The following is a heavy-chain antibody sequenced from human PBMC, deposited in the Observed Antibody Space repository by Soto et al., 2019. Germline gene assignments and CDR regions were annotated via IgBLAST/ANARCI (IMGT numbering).Heavy chain of an antibody. J-gene: IGHJ4*02. Sequence: QVQLVQSGAEVKKPGASVKVSCKASGYTFTRFGINWVRQAPGQGLEWMGWISGYNGNTNTAENFQGRVTMTTDTSATSAYMELRSLRADDTAVYYYAREFDAGGQRGGGFDYWGQGTLVTVSS. CDR3: AREFDAGGQRGGGFDY. D-gene: IGHD3-16*01. V-gene: IGHV1-18*01. CDR2: ISGYNGNT. CDR1: GYTFTRFG.